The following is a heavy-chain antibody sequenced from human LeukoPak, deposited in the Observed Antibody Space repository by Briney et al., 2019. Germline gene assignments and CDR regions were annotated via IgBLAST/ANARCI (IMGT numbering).Heavy chain of an antibody. CDR3: AREMLVDGGSGSDAFDI. CDR1: GGTFSSYA. V-gene: IGHV1-69*01. CDR2: IIPMFGTA. J-gene: IGHJ3*02. Sequence: GSSVKVSCKASGGTFSSYAISWVRQAPGQGLEWMGGIIPMFGTANYAQKFQGSVTITADESTNTAYMELSSLRSEDTAKYYCAREMLVDGGSGSDAFDIWGQGTLVTVSS. D-gene: IGHD3-10*01.